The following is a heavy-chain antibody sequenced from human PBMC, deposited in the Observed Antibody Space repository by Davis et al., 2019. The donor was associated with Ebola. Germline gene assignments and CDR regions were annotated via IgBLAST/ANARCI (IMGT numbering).Heavy chain of an antibody. D-gene: IGHD3-10*01. Sequence: PGGSLRLSCAASGFTFDDYAMHWVRQAPGKGLEWVSGISWNSGSIGYADSVKGRFTISRDNAKNSLYLQMNSLRAEDTALYYCAKASGLWFRELLLVYWGQGTPVTVSS. V-gene: IGHV3-9*01. CDR3: AKASGLWFRELLLVY. CDR1: GFTFDDYA. J-gene: IGHJ4*02. CDR2: ISWNSGSI.